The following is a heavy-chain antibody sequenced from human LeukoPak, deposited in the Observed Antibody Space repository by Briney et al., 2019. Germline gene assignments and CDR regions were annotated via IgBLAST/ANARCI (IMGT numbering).Heavy chain of an antibody. D-gene: IGHD3-16*01. J-gene: IGHJ4*02. CDR3: ARGANR. CDR1: GFTVSTKY. V-gene: IGHV3-66*01. CDR2: IYSGDTT. Sequence: GGSLRLSCAASGFTVSTKYMTWVRQAAGRGMEWDSFIYSGDTTCYADSVKDKFTIYRRNSKDTLFHQRTRQRQADTDGYYCARGANRWGQGTLVTVSS.